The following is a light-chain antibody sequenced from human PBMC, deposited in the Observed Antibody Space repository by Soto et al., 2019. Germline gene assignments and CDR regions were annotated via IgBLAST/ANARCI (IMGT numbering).Light chain of an antibody. V-gene: IGKV3-11*01. Sequence: PGERATLSCRASQNIYSYLVWYQQKPGQAPRLLIYDASKRATGIPDRFSGSGSGTDFTLTISSLAPEDFALYYCQQRTSWPRVFGGGTKVEIK. CDR2: DAS. CDR3: QQRTSWPRV. CDR1: QNIYSY. J-gene: IGKJ4*01.